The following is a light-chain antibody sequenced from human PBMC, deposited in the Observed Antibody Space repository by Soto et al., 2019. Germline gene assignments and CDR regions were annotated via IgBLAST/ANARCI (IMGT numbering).Light chain of an antibody. CDR2: DAS. CDR1: QGISKY. Sequence: DIQMTQSPSSLSASVGDRVTITCQARQGISKYLNWYQQKPGKAPKLLIFDASNVETGVPSRFSGSGSGTDFTFTIHSLQPEDAATYYCQQYEDLPLTFGGGTKVGIK. CDR3: QQYEDLPLT. J-gene: IGKJ4*01. V-gene: IGKV1-33*01.